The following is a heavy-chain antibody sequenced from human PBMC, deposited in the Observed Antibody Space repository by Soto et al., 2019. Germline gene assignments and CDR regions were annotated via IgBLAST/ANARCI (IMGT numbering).Heavy chain of an antibody. V-gene: IGHV4-39*01. Sequence: PSETLSLTCTVSGGSISSSSYYWGWIRQPPGKGLEWIGSIYYSGSTYYNPSLKSRVTISVDTSKNQFSLKLSSVTAADTAVYYCARVFVGSAAYWGQGTLVTVSS. CDR2: IYYSGST. CDR3: ARVFVGSAAY. J-gene: IGHJ4*02. CDR1: GGSISSSSYY. D-gene: IGHD2-15*01.